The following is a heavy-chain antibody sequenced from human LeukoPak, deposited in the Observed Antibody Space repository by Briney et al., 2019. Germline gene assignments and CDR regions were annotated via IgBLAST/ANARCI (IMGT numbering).Heavy chain of an antibody. CDR2: ISTDGIGT. CDR1: GFTFSSYA. V-gene: IGHV3-64*01. J-gene: IGHJ4*02. Sequence: GGSLRLSCVASGFTFSSYAMHWVRQAPGKGLEYISAISTDGIGTYYAKSVKGRFTISRDNSKNTLYLQMGSLRAEDMALYYCTRWGSTSCYDYWGQGTLVTVSS. D-gene: IGHD2-2*01. CDR3: TRWGSTSCYDY.